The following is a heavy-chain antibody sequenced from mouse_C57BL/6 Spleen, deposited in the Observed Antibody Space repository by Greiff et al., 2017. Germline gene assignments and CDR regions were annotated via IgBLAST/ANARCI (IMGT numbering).Heavy chain of an antibody. V-gene: IGHV1-18*01. J-gene: IGHJ3*01. Sequence: EVKLQQSGPELVKPGASVKIPCKASGYTFTDYNMDWVKQSHGKSLEWIGDINPNNGGTIYNQKFKGKATLTVDKSSSTAYMELRSLTSEDTAVYYCAREHSNSFAYWGQGTLVTVSA. CDR2: INPNNGGT. CDR1: GYTFTDYN. D-gene: IGHD2-5*01. CDR3: AREHSNSFAY.